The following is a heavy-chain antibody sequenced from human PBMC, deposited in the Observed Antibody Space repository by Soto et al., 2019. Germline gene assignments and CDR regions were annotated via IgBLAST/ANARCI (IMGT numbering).Heavy chain of an antibody. CDR2: IYYSGST. CDR3: AREGGIVGATAADY. D-gene: IGHD1-26*01. Sequence: QVQLQESGPGLVKPSQTLSLTCTVSGGSISSAVYYWSWIRQHPGKGLEWIGYIYYSGSTYYNPSLKIRGTLAVDTSKNQCSLKLSSVTAADTAVYYCAREGGIVGATAADYWGQGTLVTVSS. V-gene: IGHV4-31*03. J-gene: IGHJ4*02. CDR1: GGSISSAVYY.